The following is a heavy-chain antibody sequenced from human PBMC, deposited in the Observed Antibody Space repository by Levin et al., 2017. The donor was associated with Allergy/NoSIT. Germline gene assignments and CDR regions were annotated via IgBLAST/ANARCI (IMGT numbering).Heavy chain of an antibody. D-gene: IGHD6-19*01. Sequence: SETLSLTCTVSGGSISSSSYYWGWIRQPPGKGLEWIGSIYYSGSTYYNPSLKSRVTISVDTSKNQFSLKLSSVTAADTAVYYCARIPRSHAVAGRAPYFDYWGQGTLVTDSS. CDR1: GGSISSSSYY. CDR2: IYYSGST. CDR3: ARIPRSHAVAGRAPYFDY. J-gene: IGHJ4*02. V-gene: IGHV4-39*01.